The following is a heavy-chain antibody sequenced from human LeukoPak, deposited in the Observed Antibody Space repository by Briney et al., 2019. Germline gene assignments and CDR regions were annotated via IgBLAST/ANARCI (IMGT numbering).Heavy chain of an antibody. CDR1: GFTFNTYT. CDR2: ISSTGTYI. J-gene: IGHJ4*02. CDR3: ARDGSSTLGY. Sequence: GGSLRLSCAASGFTFNTYTMNWVRQAPGKRLEWVSSISSTGTYIEYAASVKGRFTISRDNAKNSLYLQMNSLRAEDTAVYYCARDGSSTLGYWGQGTLVTVSS. D-gene: IGHD1-26*01. V-gene: IGHV3-21*01.